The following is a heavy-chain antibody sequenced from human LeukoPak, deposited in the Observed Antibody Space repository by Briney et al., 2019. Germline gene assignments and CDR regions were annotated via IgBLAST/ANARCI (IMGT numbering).Heavy chain of an antibody. D-gene: IGHD2-15*01. CDR2: IYYSGST. CDR3: ARETSPYCSGGSCYSFWAFDI. J-gene: IGHJ3*02. V-gene: IGHV4-59*01. CDR1: GGSISSYY. Sequence: SETLSLTCTVSGGSISSYYWSWIRQPPGKGLEWIGYIYYSGSTNYNPSLKSRVTISVDTSKNQFSLKLSSVTAADTAVYYCARETSPYCSGGSCYSFWAFDIWGQGTMVTVSS.